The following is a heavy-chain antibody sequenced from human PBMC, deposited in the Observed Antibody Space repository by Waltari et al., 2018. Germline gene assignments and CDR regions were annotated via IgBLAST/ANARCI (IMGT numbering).Heavy chain of an antibody. J-gene: IGHJ4*02. D-gene: IGHD6-13*01. CDR3: ASVVGYSSSWYWRDCDY. V-gene: IGHV3-7*01. CDR2: RRKDGSGK. Sequence: VQLVESGGGLVQPGGSLRLSCAASGFTFSSYWMSWVRQAPGKGLEWVANRRKDGSGKYYGDSVKGRFTISRDNAKNSLYLQMNSVRAENTAVYYGASVVGYSSSWYWRDCDYWGQGTLVTVSS. CDR1: GFTFSSYW.